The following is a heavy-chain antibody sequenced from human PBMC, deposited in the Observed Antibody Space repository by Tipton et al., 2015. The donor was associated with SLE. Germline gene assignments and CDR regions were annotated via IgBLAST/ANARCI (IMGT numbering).Heavy chain of an antibody. CDR2: IKTKTEGETT. CDR1: EFTFPNAC. J-gene: IGHJ4*02. CDR3: AREIPSTWEPFDY. V-gene: IGHV3-15*01. Sequence: SLRLSCAASEFTFPNACMSWVRQAPGKGLEWVGRIKTKTEGETTDYAAPVKDRFTISRDESENTLYLQMNSLTAEDTAVYYCAREIPSTWEPFDYWGQGTLVTVSS. D-gene: IGHD1-26*01.